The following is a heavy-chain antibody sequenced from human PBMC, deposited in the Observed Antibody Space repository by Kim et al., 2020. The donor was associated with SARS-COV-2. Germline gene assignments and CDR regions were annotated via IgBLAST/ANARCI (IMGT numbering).Heavy chain of an antibody. J-gene: IGHJ4*02. CDR3: AREIEWELLGVDY. V-gene: IGHV3-21*01. Sequence: GGSLRLSCAASGFTFTSYSMNWVRQAPGKGLEWVSSISSSSSYIYYADSVKGRFTISRDNAKNSVYLQMNSLRAEDTAVYYCAREIEWELLGVDYWGQGTLVTVSS. D-gene: IGHD1-26*01. CDR1: GFTFTSYS. CDR2: ISSSSSYI.